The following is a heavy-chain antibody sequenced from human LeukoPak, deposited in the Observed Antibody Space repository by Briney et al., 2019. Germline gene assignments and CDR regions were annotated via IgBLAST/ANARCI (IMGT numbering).Heavy chain of an antibody. CDR3: AKDVDIVATGDYFDS. Sequence: GGSLRLSCAASGFTFSSYGMHWVRQAPGKGLVWVAVISNDGTNKYYADSVKGRFTISRDNSKNTLYLQMNSLRPEDTAVYYCAKDVDIVATGDYFDSWGQGTLVTVSS. V-gene: IGHV3-30*18. J-gene: IGHJ4*02. CDR1: GFTFSSYG. CDR2: ISNDGTNK. D-gene: IGHD5-12*01.